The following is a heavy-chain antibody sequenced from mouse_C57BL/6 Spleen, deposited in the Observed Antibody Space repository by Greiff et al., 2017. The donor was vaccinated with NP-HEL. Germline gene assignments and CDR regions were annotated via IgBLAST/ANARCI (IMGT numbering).Heavy chain of an antibody. D-gene: IGHD1-1*01. Sequence: EVKLVESGEGLVKPGGSLKLSCAASGFTFSSYAMSWVRQTPEKRLEWVAYISSGGDYIYYADTVKGRFTISRDNARNTLYLQMSSLKSEDTAMYYCTRDGGSRYYFDDWGQGTTLTVSS. J-gene: IGHJ2*01. CDR2: ISSGGDYI. CDR1: GFTFSSYA. V-gene: IGHV5-9-1*02. CDR3: TRDGGSRYYFDD.